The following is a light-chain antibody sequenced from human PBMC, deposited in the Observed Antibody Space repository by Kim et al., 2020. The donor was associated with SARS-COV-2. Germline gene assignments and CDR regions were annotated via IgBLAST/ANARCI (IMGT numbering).Light chain of an antibody. J-gene: IGLJ2*01. Sequence: SLSPGKTASITRSGDKWGEKYASLYQQKPCQSPGLVILQHSKRPLGSPGRFSGSKSGNTATLPSSGTQAMDEADYYRQAWDSSTVVFGGGTQRTVL. CDR3: QAWDSSTVV. CDR2: QHS. V-gene: IGLV3-1*01. CDR1: KWGEKY.